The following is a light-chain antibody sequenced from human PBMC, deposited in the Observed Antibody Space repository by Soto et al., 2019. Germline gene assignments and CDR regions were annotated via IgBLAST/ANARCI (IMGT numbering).Light chain of an antibody. J-gene: IGKJ1*01. Sequence: DIQMTQSPSTLSASVGDRVTITCRASQSISSWLAWYQQKPGKAPKLLIYDASNLESGVPSRFSGSGFGTEFTLTISSLQPDDFATYYCQQYNSYWTFGQGTMVEIK. CDR3: QQYNSYWT. CDR1: QSISSW. V-gene: IGKV1-5*01. CDR2: DAS.